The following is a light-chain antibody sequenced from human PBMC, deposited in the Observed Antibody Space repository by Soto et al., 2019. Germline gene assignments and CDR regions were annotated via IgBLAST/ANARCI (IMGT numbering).Light chain of an antibody. CDR2: GNN. CDR1: SSNIGAGLH. J-gene: IGLJ1*01. Sequence: QSVLTQPPSVSGAPGQRVTISCTGSSSNIGAGLHVHWYQQLPGTAPKLLISGNNNRPSGVPDRFSGSKSGTSASLAITGLQAEDEADYYCQSFDSSLSALVLGTGTKVTVL. CDR3: QSFDSSLSALV. V-gene: IGLV1-40*01.